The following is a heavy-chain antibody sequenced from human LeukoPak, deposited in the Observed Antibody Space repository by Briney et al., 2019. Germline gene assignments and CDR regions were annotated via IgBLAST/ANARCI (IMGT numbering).Heavy chain of an antibody. Sequence: SGGSLRLSCAASGFTFSSYVMSWVRQAPGKGLEWVSTISGSGGRTYYADSVKGRFTISRDNSKNTLYLQMNSLRADDTAVYYCVISHYGDYGFYWGQGTLVTVSS. CDR3: VISHYGDYGFY. CDR2: ISGSGGRT. D-gene: IGHD4-17*01. V-gene: IGHV3-23*01. J-gene: IGHJ4*02. CDR1: GFTFSSYV.